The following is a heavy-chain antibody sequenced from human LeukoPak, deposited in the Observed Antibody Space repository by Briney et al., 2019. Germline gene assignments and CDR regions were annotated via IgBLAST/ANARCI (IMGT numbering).Heavy chain of an antibody. Sequence: GESLQISCQGSGYSFTNYWIGWVRQLPGKGLEWMGSIYPSDSDTRYSPSFQGQVTISADKSISTAYLQWSSLKASDTAMFYCARRYCSGGSCNFDYWGQGTLVTVSS. CDR3: ARRYCSGGSCNFDY. D-gene: IGHD2-15*01. CDR1: GYSFTNYW. J-gene: IGHJ4*02. V-gene: IGHV5-51*01. CDR2: IYPSDSDT.